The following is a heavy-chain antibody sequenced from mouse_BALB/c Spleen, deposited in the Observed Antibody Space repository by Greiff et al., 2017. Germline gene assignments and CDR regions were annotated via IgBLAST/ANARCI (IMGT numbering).Heavy chain of an antibody. J-gene: IGHJ2*01. D-gene: IGHD1-1*01. Sequence: VQRVESGPELVRPGVSVKISCKGSGYTFTDYAMHWVKQSHAKSLEWIGVISTYYGNTNYNQKFKGKATMTVDKSSSTAYMELARLTSEDSAIYYCARHFITTVVDYFDYWGQGTTLTVSS. CDR2: ISTYYGNT. CDR3: ARHFITTVVDYFDY. CDR1: GYTFTDYA. V-gene: IGHV1-67*01.